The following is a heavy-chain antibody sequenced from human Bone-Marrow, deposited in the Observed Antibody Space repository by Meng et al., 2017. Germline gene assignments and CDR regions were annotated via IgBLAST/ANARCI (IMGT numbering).Heavy chain of an antibody. CDR1: GYTVTNYG. J-gene: IGHJ4*02. V-gene: IGHV1-18*01. D-gene: IGHD2-21*01. Sequence: QAQLVQSGGEVKKPGASVKVSCKASGYTVTNYGITWVRQAPGQGLEWMGWINAYNGDTNYAQTLQGRVTMTTDTSTSTAYMELRSLRSDDTAVYYCARVEVGITSGDYWGQGTRVTVSS. CDR2: INAYNGDT. CDR3: ARVEVGITSGDY.